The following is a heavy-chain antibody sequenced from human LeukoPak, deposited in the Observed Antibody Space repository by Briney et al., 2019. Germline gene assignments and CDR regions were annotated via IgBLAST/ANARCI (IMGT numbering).Heavy chain of an antibody. CDR1: GYTFTSYY. Sequence: ASVKVSCKASGYTFTSYYMHWVRQAPGQGLEWMGIINPSGGSTSYAQKFQGRVTMTRDTSTSTVYMELSSLRSEDTAVYYCARELPGYCSSTSCHHFDYWGQGTLVTVSS. J-gene: IGHJ4*02. CDR3: ARELPGYCSSTSCHHFDY. D-gene: IGHD2-2*03. CDR2: INPSGGST. V-gene: IGHV1-46*01.